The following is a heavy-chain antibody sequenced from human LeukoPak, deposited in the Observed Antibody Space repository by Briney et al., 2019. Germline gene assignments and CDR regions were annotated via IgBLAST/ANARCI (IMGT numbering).Heavy chain of an antibody. V-gene: IGHV3-74*01. CDR2: INGDGSTT. CDR1: GFAFNKYW. D-gene: IGHD3-22*01. CDR3: ATGNYYDSRGYYTFGH. Sequence: GGSLRLSCAASGFAFNKYWMHWVRQAPGKGLVWVSRINGDGSTTSYADSVKGGFTISRDSAKNTLYLQMSSLRAEDTAVYYCATGNYYDSRGYYTFGHWGQGTLVTVSS. J-gene: IGHJ4*02.